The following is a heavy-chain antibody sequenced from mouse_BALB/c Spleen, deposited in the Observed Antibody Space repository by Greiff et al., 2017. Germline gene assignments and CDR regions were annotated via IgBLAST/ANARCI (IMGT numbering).Heavy chain of an antibody. J-gene: IGHJ4*01. CDR1: GFTFSSFG. CDR2: ISSGSSTI. D-gene: IGHD1-1*01. CDR3: ARGPYLDAMDY. Sequence: EVMLVESGGGLVQPGGSRKLSCAASGFTFSSFGMHWVRQAPEKGLEWVAYISSGSSTIYYADTVKGRFTISRDNPKNTLFLQMTSLRSEDTAMYYCARGPYLDAMDYWGQGTSVTVSS. V-gene: IGHV5-17*02.